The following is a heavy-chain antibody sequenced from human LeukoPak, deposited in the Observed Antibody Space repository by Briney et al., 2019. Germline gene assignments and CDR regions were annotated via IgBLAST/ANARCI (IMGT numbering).Heavy chain of an antibody. Sequence: PGGSLRLSCAASGFTFSSYAMSWFRQAPGKGLEWVSGINWNSDSIGYADSVKGRFTTSRDNAKNSLYLQMNSLRAEDTAFYYCAINGGGDSGYGNFDYWGQGTLVTVSS. V-gene: IGHV3-9*01. D-gene: IGHD5-12*01. CDR3: AINGGGDSGYGNFDY. J-gene: IGHJ4*02. CDR1: GFTFSSYA. CDR2: INWNSDSI.